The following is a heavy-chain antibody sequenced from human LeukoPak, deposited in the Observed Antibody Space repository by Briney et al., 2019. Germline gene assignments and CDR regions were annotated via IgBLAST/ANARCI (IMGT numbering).Heavy chain of an antibody. V-gene: IGHV4-59*08. J-gene: IGHJ2*01. D-gene: IGHD6-13*01. CDR3: ARPGIAAAGDWYFDL. CDR1: GGSISSDY. CDR2: IYYSGST. Sequence: SETLSLTCTVSGGSISSDYWSWIRKPPGKGLEWIGYIYYSGSTNYNPSLNSRVTISVDTSKNQFSLNLSSGTAADTAVYYCARPGIAAAGDWYFDLWGRGTLVTVSS.